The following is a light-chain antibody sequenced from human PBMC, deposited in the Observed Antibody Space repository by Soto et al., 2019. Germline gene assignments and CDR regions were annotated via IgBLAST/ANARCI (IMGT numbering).Light chain of an antibody. CDR1: QSVLYSSNNKNY. J-gene: IGKJ1*01. Sequence: DTVMTQSPDSLAVSLGERATINCKSSQSVLYSSNNKNYLAWYQQKSGQPPKLLIYWASTRESGVPDRFSGSGSGTDFTLTISSLQAEDVAVYYCQQFHITPPSFGQGTKVEIK. CDR3: QQFHITPPS. V-gene: IGKV4-1*01. CDR2: WAS.